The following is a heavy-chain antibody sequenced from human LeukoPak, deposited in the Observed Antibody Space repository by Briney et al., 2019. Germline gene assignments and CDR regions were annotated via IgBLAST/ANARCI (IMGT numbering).Heavy chain of an antibody. CDR1: GFTFSGSA. CDR3: TRHADLVDTAMGGMTD. CDR2: IRSKANSYAT. J-gene: IGHJ4*02. D-gene: IGHD5-18*01. V-gene: IGHV3-73*01. Sequence: GGSLRLSCAASGFTFSGSAMHWVRQASGKGLEGVGLIRSKANSYATAYAASVKGRFTISRDDSKNTAYLQMNSLKTEDTAVYYCTRHADLVDTAMGGMTDWGQGTLVTVSS.